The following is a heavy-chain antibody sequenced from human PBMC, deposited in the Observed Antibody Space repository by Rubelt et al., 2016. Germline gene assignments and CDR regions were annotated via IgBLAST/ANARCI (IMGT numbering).Heavy chain of an antibody. CDR2: MGTAGDT. CDR3: ARRQLWSFLFDY. J-gene: IGHJ4*02. D-gene: IGHD5-18*01. V-gene: IGHV3-13*01. CDR1: GFTFSSYA. Sequence: EVQLLESGGGLVQPGGSLRLSCAASGFTFSSYAMSWFGQAPGKGREGVSAMGTAGDTYYPGSLKGRFTISRENAKNSLYLQMNSLRAEDTAVYYCARRQLWSFLFDYWGQGTLVTVSS.